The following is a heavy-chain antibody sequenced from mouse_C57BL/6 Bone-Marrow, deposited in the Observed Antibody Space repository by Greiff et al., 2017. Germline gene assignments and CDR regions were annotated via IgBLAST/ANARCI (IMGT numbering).Heavy chain of an antibody. CDR1: GYTFTSYW. J-gene: IGHJ1*03. CDR3: ARSELYWYFDV. Sequence: QVQLQQSGAELVKPGASVKLSCKASGYTFTSYWMHWVKQRPGQGLEWIGMIHPNSGSTNYNEKFKSKATLTVDKSSSTAYMQLSSLTSEDSAVYYCARSELYWYFDVWGTGTTVTVSS. CDR2: IHPNSGST. V-gene: IGHV1-64*01.